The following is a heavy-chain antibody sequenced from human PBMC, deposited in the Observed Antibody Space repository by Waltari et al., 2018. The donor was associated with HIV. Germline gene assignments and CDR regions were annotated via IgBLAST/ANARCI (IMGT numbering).Heavy chain of an antibody. Sequence: EVQLLESGGGLVQPGGSLRLPCAASGLTFSRSTMRWVRQVPWKGLEWGSVISGSGGSTYYADFVKGRFTISRDNSKNTLYLQMNSLRAEDTAVYYCAKEGIAGRPSVPDYWGQGTLVTVSS. CDR1: GLTFSRST. J-gene: IGHJ4*02. D-gene: IGHD6-6*01. CDR2: ISGSGGST. V-gene: IGHV3-23*01. CDR3: AKEGIAGRPSVPDY.